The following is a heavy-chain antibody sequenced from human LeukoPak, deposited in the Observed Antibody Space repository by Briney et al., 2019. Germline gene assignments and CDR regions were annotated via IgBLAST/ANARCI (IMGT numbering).Heavy chain of an antibody. J-gene: IGHJ4*02. Sequence: SETLTLTCTVSGRSISSSSYYWGWIRQPPGKGLEWNGSKYYSGSTYYNPFLKSRVTISVDTSKNQFSLKLSSVTAADTAVYYCARHSGSYYLDYGGQGTLVTVPS. D-gene: IGHD1-26*01. V-gene: IGHV4-39*01. CDR3: ARHSGSYYLDY. CDR1: GRSISSSSYY. CDR2: KYYSGST.